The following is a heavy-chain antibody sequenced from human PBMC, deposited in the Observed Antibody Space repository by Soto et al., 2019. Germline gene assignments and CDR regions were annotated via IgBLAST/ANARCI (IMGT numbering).Heavy chain of an antibody. V-gene: IGHV3-30-3*01. CDR1: GFTFSSYA. J-gene: IGHJ6*02. Sequence: GGSLRLSCAASGFTFSSYAMHWVRQAPGKGLEWVAVISYDGSNKYYADSVKGRFTIPRDNSKNTLYLQMNSLRAEDTAVYHCARVASHYYYGMDVWGQGTTVTVSS. CDR2: ISYDGSNK. CDR3: ARVASHYYYGMDV.